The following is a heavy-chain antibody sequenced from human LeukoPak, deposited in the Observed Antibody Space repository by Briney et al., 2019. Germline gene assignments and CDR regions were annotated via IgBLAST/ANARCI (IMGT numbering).Heavy chain of an antibody. V-gene: IGHV1-3*01. CDR3: ARDQYSGSNPVFDI. CDR1: GYTFTSYA. Sequence: ASVKVSCKASGYTFTSYAMHWVRQAPGQRLEWMGWINAGNGNTKYSQKFQGRVTMTTDTFTSTAYMELRSLRSDDTAVYYCARDQYSGSNPVFDIWGQGTMVTVSS. CDR2: INAGNGNT. D-gene: IGHD1-26*01. J-gene: IGHJ3*02.